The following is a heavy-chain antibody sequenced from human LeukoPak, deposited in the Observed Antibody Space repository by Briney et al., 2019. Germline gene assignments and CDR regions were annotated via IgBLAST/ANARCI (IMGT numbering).Heavy chain of an antibody. CDR3: ARASSYGDYDY. V-gene: IGHV3-21*01. D-gene: IGHD4-17*01. J-gene: IGHJ4*02. CDR2: ISSSSSYI. Sequence: PGGSLRLSCAASGFTFSTYNLNWVRQAPGKGLEWVSSISSSSSYIYYADSVKGRFTISRDNAKSSLYLQMNSLRAEDTAVYYCARASSYGDYDYWGQGTLVTVSS. CDR1: GFTFSTYN.